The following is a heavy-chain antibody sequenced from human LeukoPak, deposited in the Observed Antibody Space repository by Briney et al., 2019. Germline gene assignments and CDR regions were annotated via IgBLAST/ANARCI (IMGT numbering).Heavy chain of an antibody. D-gene: IGHD5-18*01. CDR2: VHSNGNT. Sequence: PSETLSLTCTVSGGSFTTYSWSWIRQPAGKGLDWIGDVHSNGNTNYNPSLKNRVTMSVDTSRDQFSLTLTSVTAADTAIFYVPRRIHLWSYWHVYLSGRGALVTVSS. CDR1: GGSFTTYS. CDR3: PRRIHLWSYWHVYL. V-gene: IGHV4-4*07. J-gene: IGHJ2*01.